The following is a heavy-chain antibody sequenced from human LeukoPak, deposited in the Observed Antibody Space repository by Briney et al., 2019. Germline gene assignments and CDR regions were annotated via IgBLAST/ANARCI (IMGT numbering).Heavy chain of an antibody. Sequence: GRSLRLSCAASGFTFSSYAMHWVRQAPGKGLEWVAVISYDGSNKYYADSVKGRFTISRDNSKNTLYLQMNSLRAEDTAVYYCARDGLAYCGGDCYSEPYYFDYWGQGTLVTVSS. CDR3: ARDGLAYCGGDCYSEPYYFDY. D-gene: IGHD2-21*02. CDR1: GFTFSSYA. CDR2: ISYDGSNK. V-gene: IGHV3-30-3*01. J-gene: IGHJ4*02.